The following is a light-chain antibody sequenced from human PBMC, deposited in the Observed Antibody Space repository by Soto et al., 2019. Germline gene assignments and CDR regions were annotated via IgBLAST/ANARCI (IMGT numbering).Light chain of an antibody. J-gene: IGLJ1*01. Sequence: QSALTQPASVSGSPGQSITISCTGTNSDVGGYNYVSWYQQHRGKAPKLMIYDVSNRPSGVSDRFSGSKSGNTASLTISGLQAEDDGYYHCTSDTSRNTYVFGTGTKLTVL. CDR3: TSDTSRNTYV. CDR2: DVS. V-gene: IGLV2-14*01. CDR1: NSDVGGYNY.